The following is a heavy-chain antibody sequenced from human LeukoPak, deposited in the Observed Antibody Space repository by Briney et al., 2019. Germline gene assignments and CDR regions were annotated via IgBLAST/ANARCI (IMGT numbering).Heavy chain of an antibody. CDR3: ARQTAMGRSGDY. J-gene: IGHJ4*02. V-gene: IGHV5-51*01. D-gene: IGHD5-18*01. CDR1: GYSFTSYW. CDR2: IDPSDSET. Sequence: GESLKISCKASGYSFTSYWIGWVRQMPGKGREWMGSIDPSDSETRYTPSFQGQVTISVDKSLTTVDLQWNSLKASDTAMYYCARQTAMGRSGDYWGQGTLVTVSS.